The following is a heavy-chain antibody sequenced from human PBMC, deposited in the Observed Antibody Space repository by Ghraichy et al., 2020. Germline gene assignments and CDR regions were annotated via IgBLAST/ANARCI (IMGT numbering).Heavy chain of an antibody. CDR1: GGSISSYY. CDR2: IYYSGST. CDR3: ARGVIGGAKSYWFDP. D-gene: IGHD1-26*01. Sequence: SETLSLTCTVSGGSISSYYWSWIRQPPGKGLQWIGYIYYSGSTNYNPSLKSRVTISVDTSKNQFSLKLSSVTAADTAVYYCARGVIGGAKSYWFDPWGQGTLVTVSS. V-gene: IGHV4-59*01. J-gene: IGHJ5*02.